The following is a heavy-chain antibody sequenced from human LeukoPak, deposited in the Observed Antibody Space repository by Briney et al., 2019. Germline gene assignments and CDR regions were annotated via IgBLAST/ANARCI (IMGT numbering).Heavy chain of an antibody. CDR2: INSYSGEA. CDR3: ARPGATVTGTNFHY. J-gene: IGHJ1*01. D-gene: IGHD1/OR15-1a*01. V-gene: IGHV1-2*07. Sequence: GASVKVSCKASGYDFIAYYVHWLRQAPGQRLEWVGGINSYSGEAKYAHKFEGRVTMTRDTLTKTVYMDLTSLTSDDTAVYYCARPGATVTGTNFHYWGQGTLAIVSS. CDR1: GYDFIAYY.